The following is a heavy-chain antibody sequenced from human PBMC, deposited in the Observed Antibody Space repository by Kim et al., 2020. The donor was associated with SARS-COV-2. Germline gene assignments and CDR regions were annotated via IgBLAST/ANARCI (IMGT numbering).Heavy chain of an antibody. V-gene: IGHV1-18*01. J-gene: IGHJ4*02. D-gene: IGHD6-13*01. CDR1: GYTFTSYG. CDR2: ISAYNGNT. CDR3: AREGSSSWYGSFDY. Sequence: ASVKVSCKASGYTFTSYGISWVRQAPGQGLEWMGWISAYNGNTNYAQKLQGRVTMTTDTSTSTAYMELRSLRSNDTAVYYCAREGSSSWYGSFDYWGQGTLVTVSS.